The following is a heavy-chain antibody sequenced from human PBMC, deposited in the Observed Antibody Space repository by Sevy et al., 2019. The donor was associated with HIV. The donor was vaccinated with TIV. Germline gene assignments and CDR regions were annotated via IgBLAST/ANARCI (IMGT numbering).Heavy chain of an antibody. Sequence: ASVKVSCKASGYSFTYSAMQWVRQAPGQGLGWMGWINAGNGNTKYSQKFKGRVTITRDTSARTAYLELSSLRPEDTAVYYCAKDAGGGSSYFDYWGQGTLVTVSS. CDR1: GYSFTYSA. CDR2: INAGNGNT. CDR3: AKDAGGGSSYFDY. D-gene: IGHD2-15*01. J-gene: IGHJ4*02. V-gene: IGHV1-3*01.